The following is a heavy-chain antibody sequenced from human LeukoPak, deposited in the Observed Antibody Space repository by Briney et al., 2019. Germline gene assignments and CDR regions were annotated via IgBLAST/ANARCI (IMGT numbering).Heavy chain of an antibody. Sequence: ASVKVSCKVSGYTLTELSMHWVRQAPGQGLEWMGRINPNSGGTNYAQKFQGRVTMTRDTSISTAYMELSRLRSDDTAVYYCARIVPAAMGFDPWGQGTLVTVSS. CDR2: INPNSGGT. CDR3: ARIVPAAMGFDP. V-gene: IGHV1-2*06. D-gene: IGHD2-2*01. J-gene: IGHJ5*02. CDR1: GYTLTELS.